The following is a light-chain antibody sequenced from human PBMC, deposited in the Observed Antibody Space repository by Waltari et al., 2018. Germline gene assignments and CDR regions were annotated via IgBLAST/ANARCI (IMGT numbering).Light chain of an antibody. Sequence: HSALTQPASVSGSPGQSITISCPGTSRDIGGYNFVSWYQQHPGKAPKLLIYDVTNRPSGVSNRFAGSKSGNTASLTISGLQAEDEAVYFCISYTSGNTDWVFGGGTKLTVL. CDR3: ISYTSGNTDWV. J-gene: IGLJ3*02. V-gene: IGLV2-14*03. CDR2: DVT. CDR1: SRDIGGYNF.